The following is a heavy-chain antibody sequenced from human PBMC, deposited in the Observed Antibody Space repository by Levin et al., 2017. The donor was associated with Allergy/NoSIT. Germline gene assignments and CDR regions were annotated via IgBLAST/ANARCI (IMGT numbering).Heavy chain of an antibody. D-gene: IGHD2-15*01. CDR3: ARQGRGGYCSGGSCYFYWYFDL. J-gene: IGHJ2*01. Sequence: GESLKISCKGSGYSFTSYWIGWVRQMPGKGLEWMGIIYPGDSDTRYSPSFQGQVTISADKSISTAYLQWSSLKASDTAMYYCARQGRGGYCSGGSCYFYWYFDLWGRGTLVTVSS. V-gene: IGHV5-51*01. CDR1: GYSFTSYW. CDR2: IYPGDSDT.